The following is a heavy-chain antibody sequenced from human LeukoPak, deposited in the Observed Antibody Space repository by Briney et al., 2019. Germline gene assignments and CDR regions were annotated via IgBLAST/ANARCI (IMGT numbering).Heavy chain of an antibody. J-gene: IGHJ4*02. V-gene: IGHV3-53*01. D-gene: IGHD5-24*01. Sequence: PGGSLRLSCAASGFTVSSLFMSWVRQAPGKGLQFVSLITGGGGTRYADSVEGRFTISRDNSKNTLFLQMNSLRVEDTAVYYCARGRSTTTIFDYWGQGTLVTVSS. CDR1: GFTVSSLF. CDR3: ARGRSTTTIFDY. CDR2: ITGGGGT.